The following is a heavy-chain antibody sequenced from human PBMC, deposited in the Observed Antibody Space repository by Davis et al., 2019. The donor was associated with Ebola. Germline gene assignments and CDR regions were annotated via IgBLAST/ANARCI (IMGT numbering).Heavy chain of an antibody. CDR1: GGSFSGYY. CDR3: ARDIGVMLYYYYGMDV. Sequence: MPSETLSLTCAVYGGSFSGYYWSWILQPPGKGLEWIGEINHSGSTNYNPSLKSRVTISVDTSKNQFSLKLSSVTAADTAVYYCARDIGVMLYYYYGMDVWGKGTTVTVSS. CDR2: INHSGST. V-gene: IGHV4-34*01. J-gene: IGHJ6*04. D-gene: IGHD3-10*01.